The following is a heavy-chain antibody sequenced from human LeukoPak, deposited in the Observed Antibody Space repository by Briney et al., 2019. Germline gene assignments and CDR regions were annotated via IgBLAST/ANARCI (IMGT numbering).Heavy chain of an antibody. CDR3: AKERDRGTDVADDFDF. J-gene: IGHJ4*02. CDR1: GFTFRHYS. V-gene: IGHV3-23*01. D-gene: IGHD6-19*01. Sequence: PGASLRLSCVASGFTFRHYSMAWVRQVPEGGLEWVSAIARDDYTVYPDPLKGRFTISRDNSRNTLYLQMNGLRAEDTAVYYCAKERDRGTDVADDFDFWGQGTLVTVSS. CDR2: IARDDYT.